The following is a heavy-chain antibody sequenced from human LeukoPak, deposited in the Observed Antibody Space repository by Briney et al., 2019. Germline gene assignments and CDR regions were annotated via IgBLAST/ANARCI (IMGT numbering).Heavy chain of an antibody. J-gene: IGHJ5*02. CDR2: ISSSSSYI. D-gene: IGHD5-18*01. CDR3: ARVRVQYRYSYGYARGNWFDP. V-gene: IGHV3-21*01. Sequence: GGSLRLSCAASGFTFSSYSMNWVRQAPGKGLEWVSSISSSSSYIYYADSVKGRFTISRDNAKNSLYLQMNSLRAEDTAVYYCARVRVQYRYSYGYARGNWFDPWGQGTLVTVSS. CDR1: GFTFSSYS.